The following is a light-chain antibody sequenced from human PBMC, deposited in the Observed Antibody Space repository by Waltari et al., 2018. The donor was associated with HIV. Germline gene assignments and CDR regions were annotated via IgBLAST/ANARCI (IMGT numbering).Light chain of an antibody. CDR2: KDS. CDR3: YSAADNNRV. J-gene: IGLJ3*02. V-gene: IGLV3-27*01. CDR1: VLAKKY. Sequence: SYELTQPSSVSVSPGQTARSTCSGDVLAKKYARWFQQKPGQAPVLVIYKDSGRPSGIPERFSGSSSGTTVTLTISGAQVEDEADYYCYSAADNNRVFGGGTKLTVL.